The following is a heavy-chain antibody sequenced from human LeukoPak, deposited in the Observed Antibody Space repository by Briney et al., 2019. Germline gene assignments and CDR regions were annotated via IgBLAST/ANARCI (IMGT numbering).Heavy chain of an antibody. V-gene: IGHV3-7*01. J-gene: IGHJ5*02. D-gene: IGHD6-13*01. CDR2: INRDGTKT. CDR3: ATAPAAADSS. CDR1: GFTFTSFW. Sequence: GSLRLSCAASGFTFTSFWMAWVRQSPGKGLEWVANINRDGTKTTYVDSVKGRFTISRDYAKNSLFLHMSSLRAEDTAVNYCATAPAAADSSWGQGTLVAVSS.